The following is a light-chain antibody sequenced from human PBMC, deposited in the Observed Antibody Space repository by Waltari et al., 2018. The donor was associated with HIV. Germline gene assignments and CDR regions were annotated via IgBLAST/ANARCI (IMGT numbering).Light chain of an antibody. Sequence: QSVLTQPPSASGTPGQRVTISCSGSSSNIENDNVYWYQQLTGAAPRLLIYKDTQRPSWVPDRFTGSKSGTSACLAISGRRSEDEADYYCVGWDSRLSGYVFGTGTKVTVL. CDR1: SSNIENDN. CDR2: KDT. CDR3: VGWDSRLSGYV. V-gene: IGLV1-47*01. J-gene: IGLJ1*01.